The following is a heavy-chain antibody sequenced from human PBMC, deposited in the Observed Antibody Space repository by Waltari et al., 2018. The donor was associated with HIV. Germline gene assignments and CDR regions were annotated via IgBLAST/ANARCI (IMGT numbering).Heavy chain of an antibody. CDR1: GGSVSSGSSY. V-gene: IGHV4-61*01. D-gene: IGHD3-22*01. CDR3: ARAPYYYDSSGYYRGWFDP. CDR2: IYYSGST. Sequence: QVQLQESGPGLVKPSETLSLTCTVSGGSVSSGSSYWSWIRQPPGKGLEWIGYIYYSGSTNYNPSLKSRVTISVDTSKNQFSLKLSSVTAADTAVYYCARAPYYYDSSGYYRGWFDPWGQGTLVTVSS. J-gene: IGHJ5*02.